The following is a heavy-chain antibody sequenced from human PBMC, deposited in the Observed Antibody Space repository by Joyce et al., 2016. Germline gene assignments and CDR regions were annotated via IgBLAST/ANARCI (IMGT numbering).Heavy chain of an antibody. CDR2: IKSKANGETT. D-gene: IGHD3-16*01. V-gene: IGHV3-15*01. J-gene: IGHJ4*02. CDR3: GGWRI. CDR1: GFPFSNAW. Sequence: EVQLVESGGGLVEPGGSLGLSWAASGFPFSNAWMTWIRQAPGKGREGVGFIKSKANGETTGYGAPVKGRFTISRDDSKSIVYLQMNSLKSDDTAVYYCGGWRIWGQGTLVTVSS.